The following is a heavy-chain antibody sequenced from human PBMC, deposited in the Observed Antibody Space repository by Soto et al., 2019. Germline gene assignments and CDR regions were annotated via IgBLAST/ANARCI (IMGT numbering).Heavy chain of an antibody. J-gene: IGHJ4*02. Sequence: SETLSLTCTVSGDSIGTTHSYWAWIRQAPGKGLEWIGNIHYSGSTYYMPSLRSRVTLSVDTSKNQFSLRLTSVTAEDTAVYYCARHEGNGNVWPLDYWGQGILVTVSS. V-gene: IGHV4-39*01. CDR2: IHYSGST. CDR3: ARHEGNGNVWPLDY. CDR1: GDSIGTTHSY. D-gene: IGHD2-8*01.